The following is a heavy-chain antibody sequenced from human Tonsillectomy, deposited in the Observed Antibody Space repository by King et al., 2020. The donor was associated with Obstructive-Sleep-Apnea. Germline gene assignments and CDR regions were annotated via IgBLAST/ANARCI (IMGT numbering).Heavy chain of an antibody. D-gene: IGHD6-19*01. J-gene: IGHJ4*02. V-gene: IGHV3-74*01. CDR1: GLTFSGSW. CDR2: INSDGSSR. Sequence: VQLVESGGGLVQPGGSLRLSCAASGLTFSGSWMHWVRQCPWKGLVWVSRINSDGSSRGYAASVKGRFTISRDNAQNMVYLQMNSLRDEDTAVYYCLRAVAGRVDYWGQGTLVTVSS. CDR3: LRAVAGRVDY.